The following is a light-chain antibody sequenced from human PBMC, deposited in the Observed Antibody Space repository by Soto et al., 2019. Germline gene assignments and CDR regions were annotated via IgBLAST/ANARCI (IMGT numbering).Light chain of an antibody. Sequence: DIVLTQSPGTLSLSPGERATLSCRASHRVSSSDLAWYQQKYGQAPRLLIYGASNRATGIPDRFSGSGSGTDFTLNSSRLEPEDFAVYYCQQYGRSPTFGQGTKLEIK. CDR1: HRVSSSD. CDR3: QQYGRSPT. V-gene: IGKV3-20*01. CDR2: GAS. J-gene: IGKJ2*01.